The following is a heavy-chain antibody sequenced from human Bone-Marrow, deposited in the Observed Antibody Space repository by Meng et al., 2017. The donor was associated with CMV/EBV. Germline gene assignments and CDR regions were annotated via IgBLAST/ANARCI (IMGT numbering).Heavy chain of an antibody. Sequence: GESLKISCAASGFTFSSYWMSWVRQAPGKGLEWVANIKQDGSEKYYVDSVKGRFTISRDNAKNSLYLQMNSLRAEDTAVYYCARLRFLEWLSLWGQGTLVTVFS. CDR2: IKQDGSEK. D-gene: IGHD3-3*01. V-gene: IGHV3-7*01. CDR1: GFTFSSYW. CDR3: ARLRFLEWLSL. J-gene: IGHJ4*02.